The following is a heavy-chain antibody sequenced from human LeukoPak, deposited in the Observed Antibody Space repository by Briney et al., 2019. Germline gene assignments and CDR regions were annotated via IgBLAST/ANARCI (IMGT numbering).Heavy chain of an antibody. CDR1: GYTFTSYG. D-gene: IGHD3-10*01. Sequence: ASVKVSCKASGYTFTSYGISWVRQAPGQGLEWMGWISAYNGNTNYAQKLQGRVTMTTDTSTSTAYMELRSLRSDDTAVYYCAREAPGIPMVRGVTSGWFDPWGQGTLVTVPS. CDR3: AREAPGIPMVRGVTSGWFDP. CDR2: ISAYNGNT. V-gene: IGHV1-18*01. J-gene: IGHJ5*02.